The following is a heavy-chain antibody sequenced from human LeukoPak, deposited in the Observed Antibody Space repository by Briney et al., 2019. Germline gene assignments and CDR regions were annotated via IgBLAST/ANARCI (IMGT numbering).Heavy chain of an antibody. Sequence: PGGSLRLSCAVSGFRSEMYAMSWVRQAPGKGPEWVSIISGSGGNTIYADSVKGRFTISRDNSKNTLYLQMNSLRADDTGLYYCARGHGENCGGDCYSRVLDLWGQGTLVTVSS. V-gene: IGHV3-23*01. CDR1: GFRSEMYA. D-gene: IGHD2-21*02. J-gene: IGHJ4*02. CDR3: ARGHGENCGGDCYSRVLDL. CDR2: ISGSGGNT.